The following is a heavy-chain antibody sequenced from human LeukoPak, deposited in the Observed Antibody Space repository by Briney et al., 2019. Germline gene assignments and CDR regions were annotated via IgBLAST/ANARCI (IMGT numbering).Heavy chain of an antibody. V-gene: IGHV4-39*07. CDR1: GGSISSSSYY. Sequence: SETLTLTCTVSGGSISSSSYYWGWIRQPPGKGLEWIGSIYYSGSTYYNPSLKSRVTISVDTSKNQFSLKLSSVTAADTAVYYCARDCSITGTLNWFDPWGQGTLVTVSS. J-gene: IGHJ5*02. CDR2: IYYSGST. CDR3: ARDCSITGTLNWFDP. D-gene: IGHD1-20*01.